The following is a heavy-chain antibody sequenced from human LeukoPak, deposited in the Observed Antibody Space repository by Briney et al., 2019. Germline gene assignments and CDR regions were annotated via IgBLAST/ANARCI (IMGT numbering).Heavy chain of an antibody. CDR1: VFTSSNFA. J-gene: IGHJ1*01. CDR3: TRGRGPNTAWDFQH. Sequence: GGSLRLSCAPSVFTSSNFAMNGGPDAPGEGVECLSSISSSSTYMFYADSVQGRFTLFRDNAKNSLYLQMNSLRAEDTAIYYCTRGRGPNTAWDFQHWGQGTLVTVSS. V-gene: IGHV3-21*01. D-gene: IGHD2-21*02. CDR2: ISSSSTYM.